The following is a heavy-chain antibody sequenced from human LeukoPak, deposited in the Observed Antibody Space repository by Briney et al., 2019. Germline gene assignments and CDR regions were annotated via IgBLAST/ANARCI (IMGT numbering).Heavy chain of an antibody. CDR3: ARGHRKLVTLPVWYFFDF. J-gene: IGHJ4*02. Sequence: ASVRVSCKASGYTFSNYDINWVRQAPGQGLEWMGWMNPKSGNTGFAQKFQGRLTMTRNTSLDTAYLRLSSLRSADTAVYYCARGHRKLVTLPVWYFFDFWGQGALVTVPS. D-gene: IGHD1-14*01. CDR2: MNPKSGNT. V-gene: IGHV1-8*01. CDR1: GYTFSNYD.